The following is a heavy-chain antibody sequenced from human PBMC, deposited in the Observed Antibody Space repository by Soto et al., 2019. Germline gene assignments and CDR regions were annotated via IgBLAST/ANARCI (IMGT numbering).Heavy chain of an antibody. CDR2: VYYTGTT. CDR3: ARDTVLTGMFDF. CDR1: GGSIGSYH. D-gene: IGHD4-17*01. V-gene: IGHV4-59*01. J-gene: IGHJ4*02. Sequence: SETLSLSCTVSGGSIGSYHWSWVRQPPGKGLEWIASVYYTGTTNYNPSLGSRVTISIDAPENQISLKLTSVTAADTAFYYCARDTVLTGMFDFWRQGTLVTVSS.